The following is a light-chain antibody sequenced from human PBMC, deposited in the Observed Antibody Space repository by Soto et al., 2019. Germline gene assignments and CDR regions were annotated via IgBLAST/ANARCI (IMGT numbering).Light chain of an antibody. CDR1: SSNIGAGYD. CDR3: QSYDGSLSDYV. J-gene: IGLJ1*01. CDR2: GNT. Sequence: QSALTQPPSVSGAPGQRVTISCTGSSSNIGAGYDVHWYQQLPGTAPKLLIYGNTNRPSGVPDRFSGSKSGTSASLAITGLQAEDEADYYCQSYDGSLSDYVFGTGTKLTVL. V-gene: IGLV1-40*01.